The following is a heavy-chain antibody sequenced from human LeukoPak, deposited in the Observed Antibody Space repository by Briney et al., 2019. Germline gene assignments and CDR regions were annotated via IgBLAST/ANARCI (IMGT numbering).Heavy chain of an antibody. V-gene: IGHV1-2*06. CDR1: GYTFTGYY. D-gene: IGHD3-22*01. J-gene: IGHJ4*02. Sequence: ASVKVSCKASGYTFTGYYMHWVRQAPGQGLEWMGRINPNSCGTNDAQKFQGSVTMTRDTSISTAYMELSRLRSDDTAVYYCARDLVVHYYDSSGYWGFDYWGQGTLVTVSS. CDR2: INPNSCGT. CDR3: ARDLVVHYYDSSGYWGFDY.